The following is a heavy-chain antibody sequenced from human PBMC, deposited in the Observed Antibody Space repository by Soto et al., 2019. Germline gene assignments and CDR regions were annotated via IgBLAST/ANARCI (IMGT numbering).Heavy chain of an antibody. V-gene: IGHV3-33*01. CDR1: GFTFSSYG. CDR2: IWYDGSNK. D-gene: IGHD5-18*01. CDR3: ARDERGYSYGYSN. Sequence: PGGSLRLSCAASGFTFSSYGMHWFRQAPGKGLEWVAVIWYDGSNKYYADSVKGRFTISRDNSKNTLYLQMNSLRAEDTAVYYCARDERGYSYGYSNWGQGTLVTVSS. J-gene: IGHJ4*02.